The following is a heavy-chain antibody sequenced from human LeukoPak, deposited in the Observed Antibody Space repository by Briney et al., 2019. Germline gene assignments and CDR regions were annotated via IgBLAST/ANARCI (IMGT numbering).Heavy chain of an antibody. D-gene: IGHD3-3*01. J-gene: IGHJ6*02. Sequence: GASVKVSCKASGYTFSSYGISWVRQAPGQGLEWMGWISAYNGNTNYAQKLQGRVTMTTDTSTSTAYMELRSLRSDDTAVYYCARGRFPIYYYYGMDVWGQGTTVTVSS. CDR3: ARGRFPIYYYYGMDV. V-gene: IGHV1-18*01. CDR2: ISAYNGNT. CDR1: GYTFSSYG.